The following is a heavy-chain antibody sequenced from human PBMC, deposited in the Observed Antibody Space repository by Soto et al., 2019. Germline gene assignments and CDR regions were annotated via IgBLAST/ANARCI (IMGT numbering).Heavy chain of an antibody. D-gene: IGHD2-15*01. CDR1: GFTFSSYS. V-gene: IGHV3-21*01. J-gene: IGHJ6*02. Sequence: GGSLRLSCAASGFTFSSYSMNWVRQAPGKGLEWVSSISSSSSYIYYADSVRGRFTISRDNAKNSLYLQMNSLRAEDTAVYYCARDAVVAATPYYYYYGMDVWGQGTTVTV. CDR2: ISSSSSYI. CDR3: ARDAVVAATPYYYYYGMDV.